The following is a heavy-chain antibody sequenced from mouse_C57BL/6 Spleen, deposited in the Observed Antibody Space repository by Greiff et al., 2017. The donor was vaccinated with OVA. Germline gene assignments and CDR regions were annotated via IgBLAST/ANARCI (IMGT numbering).Heavy chain of an antibody. J-gene: IGHJ4*01. CDR1: GYAFTNYL. CDR3: AREGDGSSHMDY. D-gene: IGHD1-1*01. V-gene: IGHV1-54*01. CDR2: INPGSGGT. Sequence: VKLQESGAELVRPGTSVKVSCKASGYAFTNYLIEWVKQRPGQGLEWIGVINPGSGGTNYNEKFKGKATLTADKSSSTAYMQLSSLTSEDSAVYFCAREGDGSSHMDYWGQGTSVTVSS.